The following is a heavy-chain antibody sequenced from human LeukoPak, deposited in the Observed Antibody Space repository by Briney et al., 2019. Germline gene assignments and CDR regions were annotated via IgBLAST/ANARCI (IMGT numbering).Heavy chain of an antibody. J-gene: IGHJ4*02. CDR1: GGSISSSSYY. Sequence: SETLSLTCTVSGGSISSSSYYWGWIRQPPGKGLEWIGSIYYSGSTYYNPSLKSRVTISVDTSKNQFSLKLSSVTAADTAVYYCARTRGSHIDYWGQGTLVTVTS. V-gene: IGHV4-39*01. CDR3: ARTRGSHIDY. D-gene: IGHD3-16*01. CDR2: IYYSGST.